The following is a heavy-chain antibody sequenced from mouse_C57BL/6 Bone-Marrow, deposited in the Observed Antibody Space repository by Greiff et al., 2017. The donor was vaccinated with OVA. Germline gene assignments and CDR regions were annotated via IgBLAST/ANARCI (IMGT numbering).Heavy chain of an antibody. D-gene: IGHD2-10*02. Sequence: EVMLVESGGGLVQPGGSLSPSCAASGFTFTDYYMSWVRQPPGKALEWLGFIRNKANGYTTEYSASVKGRFTISRDNSQSILYLQMNALRAEDSATYYCARSYGTAMDYWGQGTSVTVSS. J-gene: IGHJ4*01. CDR2: IRNKANGYTT. CDR1: GFTFTDYY. CDR3: ARSYGTAMDY. V-gene: IGHV7-3*01.